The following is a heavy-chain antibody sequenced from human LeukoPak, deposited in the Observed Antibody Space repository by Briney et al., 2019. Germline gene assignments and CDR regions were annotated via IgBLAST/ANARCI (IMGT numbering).Heavy chain of an antibody. CDR1: GGSISSSSYY. CDR3: ARGGRGIAVAGRGWFDP. Sequence: PSETLSLTCTVSGGSISSSSYYWGWIRQPPGKGLEWTGSIYYSGSTYYNPSLKSRVTISVDTSKNQFSLKLSSVTAADTAVYYCARGGRGIAVAGRGWFDPWGQGTLVTVSS. J-gene: IGHJ5*02. CDR2: IYYSGST. D-gene: IGHD6-19*01. V-gene: IGHV4-39*07.